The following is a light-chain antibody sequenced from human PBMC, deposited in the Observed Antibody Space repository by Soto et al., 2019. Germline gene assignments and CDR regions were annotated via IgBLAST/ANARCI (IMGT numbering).Light chain of an antibody. CDR2: EAS. V-gene: IGKV1-5*03. CDR1: QSISTW. J-gene: IGKJ2*01. Sequence: DIQMTQSPSTLSASAGDRVTITCRASQSISTWLAWYQQKPGKAPKLLISEASTLQSGVPSRFAGSGSGTEFTLAISRLQPDDFATYYCQQYSSYSPYTFGQGTKVDIK. CDR3: QQYSSYSPYT.